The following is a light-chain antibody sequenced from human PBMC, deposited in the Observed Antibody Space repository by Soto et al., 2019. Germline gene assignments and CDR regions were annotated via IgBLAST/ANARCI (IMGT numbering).Light chain of an antibody. J-gene: IGLJ2*01. CDR1: SSDIGTPYD. V-gene: IGLV1-40*01. CDR2: GNS. CDR3: QSYASSLSGYVV. Sequence: QSVLTQPPSVSGSPGQRVTISCTGSSSDIGTPYDVHWYQQLPGTAPKLLIYGNSNRPSGVPERFSGSKSGTSASLAITGLQAEDEADYYCQSYASSLSGYVVFGGGTKLTVL.